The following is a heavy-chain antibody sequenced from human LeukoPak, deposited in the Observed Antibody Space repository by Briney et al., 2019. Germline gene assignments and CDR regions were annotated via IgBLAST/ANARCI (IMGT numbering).Heavy chain of an antibody. J-gene: IGHJ6*03. D-gene: IGHD6-6*01. V-gene: IGHV4-4*07. CDR2: IYTSGST. CDR1: GGSISSYY. Sequence: PSENLSLTCTVSGGSISSYYWSWIRQPAGKGLEWIGRIYTSGSTNYNPSLKSRVTMSVDTSKNQFSLKLSSVTAADTAVYYCARSIAARPFGYYMDVWGKGTTVTVSS. CDR3: ARSIAARPFGYYMDV.